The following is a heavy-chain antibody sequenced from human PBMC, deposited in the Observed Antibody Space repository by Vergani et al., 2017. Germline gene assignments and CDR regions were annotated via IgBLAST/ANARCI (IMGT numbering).Heavy chain of an antibody. CDR1: GFTFGYYA. D-gene: IGHD3-10*01. V-gene: IGHV3-49*03. J-gene: IGHJ3*02. Sequence: EVQLVESGGDLVQPGRSLRLSCTASGFTFGYYAMDWFRQAPGQGLERGGGIRSKAYGQATIYAAYVKGRFTISRDDSKSIAYLQMNNLQTEDTAMYYCVRDQVTMLRGSDALDIWGQWTMVTVSS. CDR2: IRSKAYGQAT. CDR3: VRDQVTMLRGSDALDI.